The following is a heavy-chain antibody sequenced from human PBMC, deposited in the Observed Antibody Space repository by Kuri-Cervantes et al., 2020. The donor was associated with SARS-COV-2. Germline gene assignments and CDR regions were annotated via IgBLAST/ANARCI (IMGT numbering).Heavy chain of an antibody. Sequence: GESLKISCAASGFTFSSYAMHWVRQAPGKGLWWVAVISHDGSTKYYAGSVNGRFTISRDNSKNTLYLKMNSLRAEDTAVYYCARGASGYNPPFDYWGQGNLVTVSS. CDR3: ARGASGYNPPFDY. D-gene: IGHD5-24*01. CDR2: ISHDGSTK. V-gene: IGHV3-30*04. CDR1: GFTFSSYA. J-gene: IGHJ4*02.